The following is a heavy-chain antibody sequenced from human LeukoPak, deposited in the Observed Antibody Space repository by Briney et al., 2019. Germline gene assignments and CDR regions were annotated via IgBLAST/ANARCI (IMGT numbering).Heavy chain of an antibody. V-gene: IGHV1-69*01. J-gene: IGHJ4*02. CDR3: ARAGVTTQYFDY. CDR2: IIPIFGTA. Sequence: GGSLRLSCAASGFTFSSYAISWVRQAPGQGLEWMGGIIPIFGTANYAQKFQGRVTITADESTSTAYMELSSLRSEDTAVYYCARAGVTTQYFDYWGQGTLVTVSS. CDR1: GFTFSSYA. D-gene: IGHD4-17*01.